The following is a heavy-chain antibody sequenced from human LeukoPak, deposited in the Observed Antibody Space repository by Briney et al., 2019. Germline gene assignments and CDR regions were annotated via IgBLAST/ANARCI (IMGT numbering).Heavy chain of an antibody. CDR1: GYTFTGYY. Sequence: ASVKVSCKASGYTFTGYYMHWVRQAPGQGLEWMGGIIPIFGTANYAQKFQGRVTITADESTSTAYMELSSLRSEDTAVYYCARGPNTAMGLDYWGQGTLVTVSS. D-gene: IGHD5-18*01. CDR3: ARGPNTAMGLDY. V-gene: IGHV1-69*13. CDR2: IIPIFGTA. J-gene: IGHJ4*02.